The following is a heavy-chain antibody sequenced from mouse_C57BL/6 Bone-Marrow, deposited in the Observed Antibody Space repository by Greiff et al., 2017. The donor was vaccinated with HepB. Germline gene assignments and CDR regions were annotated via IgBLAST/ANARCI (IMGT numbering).Heavy chain of an antibody. Sequence: DVKLVESGGGLVKPGGSLKLSCAASGFTFSSYAMSWVRQTPEKRLEWVATISDGGSYTYYPDNVKGRFTISRDNAKNNLYLQMSHLKSEDTAMYYCARSLLYYYWGQGTLVTVSA. CDR1: GFTFSSYA. CDR2: ISDGGSYT. D-gene: IGHD2-1*01. V-gene: IGHV5-4*03. J-gene: IGHJ3*01. CDR3: ARSLLYYY.